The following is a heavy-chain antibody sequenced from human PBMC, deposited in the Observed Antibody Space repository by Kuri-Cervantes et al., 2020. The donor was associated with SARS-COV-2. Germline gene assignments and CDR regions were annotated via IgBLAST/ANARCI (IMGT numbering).Heavy chain of an antibody. Sequence: ASVKVSCKASGYTFTSYYMHWVRQAPGQGLEWMGIINPSGGSTSYAQKFQGRVTMTRDTSTSTVYMELSSLRSEDTAVYYCASRSASLTELYYFDYWGQGTLVTVSS. CDR2: INPSGGST. D-gene: IGHD1-20*01. CDR3: ASRSASLTELYYFDY. J-gene: IGHJ4*02. V-gene: IGHV1-46*01. CDR1: GYTFTSYY.